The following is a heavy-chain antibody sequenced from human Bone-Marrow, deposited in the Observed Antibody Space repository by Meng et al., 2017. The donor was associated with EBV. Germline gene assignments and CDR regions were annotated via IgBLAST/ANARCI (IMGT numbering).Heavy chain of an antibody. J-gene: IGHJ5*02. V-gene: IGHV1-2*06. D-gene: IGHD3-10*01. CDR2: INPNSGGT. CDR3: ARDLVRGVYNWFDP. Sequence: VQLGQSGAEVKKPGASVKVSCKASGYTFTGYYMHWVRQAPGQGLEWMGRINPNSGGTNYAQKFQGRVTMTRDTSISTAYMELSRLRSDDTAVYYCARDLVRGVYNWFDPWGQGTLVTVSS. CDR1: GYTFTGYY.